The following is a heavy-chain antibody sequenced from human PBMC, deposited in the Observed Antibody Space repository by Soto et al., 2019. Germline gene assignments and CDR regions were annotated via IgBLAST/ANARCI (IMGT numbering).Heavy chain of an antibody. D-gene: IGHD3-22*01. V-gene: IGHV4-59*08. Sequence: LEILSLTCTVSGGSIISYYWSWIRQPPGKGLEWIGNIYYSGSTNYNPSLKSRVTISVDTSKNQLSLKLSSVTAADTAVYYCARKSRLRPQWLLDVWGKGTMVT. CDR3: ARKSRLRPQWLLDV. CDR2: IYYSGST. CDR1: GGSIISYY. J-gene: IGHJ3*01.